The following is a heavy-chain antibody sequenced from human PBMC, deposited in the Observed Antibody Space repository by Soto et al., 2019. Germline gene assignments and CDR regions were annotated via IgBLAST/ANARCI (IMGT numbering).Heavy chain of an antibody. CDR2: IKGDGSET. CDR3: LRGHSRPGTFDY. J-gene: IGHJ4*01. D-gene: IGHD1-26*01. CDR1: VFTCISYL. Sequence: GGSLVLACAASVFTCISYLTHLVLQAPVKWLLWVSLIKGDGSETNYSDSVKGRFTISRDDAKNKLYLQLNSLRAEDTAVYYCLRGHSRPGTFDY. V-gene: IGHV3-74*01.